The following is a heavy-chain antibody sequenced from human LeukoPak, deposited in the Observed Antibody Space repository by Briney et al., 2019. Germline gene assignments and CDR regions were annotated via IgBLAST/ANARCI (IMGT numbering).Heavy chain of an antibody. CDR2: IGTAGDT. CDR1: GFTFSSYD. V-gene: IGHV3-13*01. D-gene: IGHD6-13*01. Sequence: PGGSLRLSCAASGFTFSSYDMHWVRQATGKGLEWVSAIGTAGDTYYPGSVRGRFTISRENAKNSLYLQMNSLRAGDTAVYYCASASSHRIAAGGDYWGQGILVTVSS. J-gene: IGHJ4*02. CDR3: ASASSHRIAAGGDY.